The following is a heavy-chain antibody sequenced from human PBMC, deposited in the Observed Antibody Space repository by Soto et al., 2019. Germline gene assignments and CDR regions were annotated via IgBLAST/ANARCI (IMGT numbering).Heavy chain of an antibody. CDR1: GFSRSTAAVG. CDR3: VHNRYCTFCCCPRTDAFDL. Sequence: QITLKESGPTLVNPTQTLNLTCTFSGFSRSTAAVGVVVGWIRQPPGKPLECLALIYWDDDKRYSPFLEKKPTITQDTSKNQLVLTLTNLCPVDTATYYVVHNRYCTFCCCPRTDAFDLWGQGTMVTVSS. D-gene: IGHD2-8*01. J-gene: IGHJ3*01. CDR2: IYWDDDK. V-gene: IGHV2-5*02.